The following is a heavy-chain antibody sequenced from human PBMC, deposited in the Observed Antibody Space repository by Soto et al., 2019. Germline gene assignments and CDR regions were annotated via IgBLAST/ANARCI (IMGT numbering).Heavy chain of an antibody. D-gene: IGHD5-18*01. CDR3: ARKGYSYGGGFDY. Sequence: PSETLSLTCTVSGGSISSSSAYYWGWIRQPPGEGLEWIGNIYHSGSTYYNPSLKSRVTISVDRSKNQFSLKLSSVTAADTAVYYCARKGYSYGGGFDYWGQGTLVTVSS. J-gene: IGHJ4*02. CDR2: IYHSGST. CDR1: GGSISSSSAYY. V-gene: IGHV4-39*07.